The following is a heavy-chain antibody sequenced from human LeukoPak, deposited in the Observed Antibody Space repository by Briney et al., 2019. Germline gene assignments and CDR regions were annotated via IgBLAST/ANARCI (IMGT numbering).Heavy chain of an antibody. J-gene: IGHJ5*02. V-gene: IGHV4-59*01. Sequence: SETLSLTCTVSGGSISSYYWSWIRQPPGKGLEGLGYIYYSGSTNYNPPLKSRVTISVDTSKNQFSLKLSSVTAADTAVYYCASLVNNWNDDNWFDPWGQGTLVTVSS. D-gene: IGHD1-1*01. CDR1: GGSISSYY. CDR2: IYYSGST. CDR3: ASLVNNWNDDNWFDP.